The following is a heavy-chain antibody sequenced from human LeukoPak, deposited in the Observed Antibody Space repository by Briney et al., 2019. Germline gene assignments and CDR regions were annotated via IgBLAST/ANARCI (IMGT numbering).Heavy chain of an antibody. CDR2: FYHSGTT. CDR3: ARGGYCSGGSCYSIDY. J-gene: IGHJ4*02. V-gene: IGHV4-38-2*02. Sequence: SETLSLTCTVSGYSISSGYSWGWIRQPPGKGLEWIGTFYHSGTTYYNPSLNSRVTISVDTSENQFSLRLSSVTAVDTAVYYCARGGYCSGGSCYSIDYWGQGTLVTVSS. D-gene: IGHD2-15*01. CDR1: GYSISSGYS.